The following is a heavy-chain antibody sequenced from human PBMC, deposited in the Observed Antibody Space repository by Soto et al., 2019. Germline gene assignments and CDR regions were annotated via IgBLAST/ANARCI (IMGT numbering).Heavy chain of an antibody. CDR2: IYATGTT. CDR1: GASISGFY. D-gene: IGHD1-1*01. CDR3: VRDGTKTLRDWFDP. Sequence: SETLSLTCTASGASISGFYWSWIRKSAGKGLEWIGRIYATGTTDYNPSLKSRVMMSVDTSKKQFSLKLRSVTAADTAVYYCVRDGTKTLRDWFDPWGQGISVTVSS. V-gene: IGHV4-4*07. J-gene: IGHJ5*02.